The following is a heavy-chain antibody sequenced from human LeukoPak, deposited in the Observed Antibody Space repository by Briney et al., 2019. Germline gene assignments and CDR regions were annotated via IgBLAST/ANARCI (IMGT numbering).Heavy chain of an antibody. Sequence: QSGGSLRLSCAASGFTVSSNYMSWVRQAPGKGLEWVSVIYSGGSTDYADSVKGRFTISRDTSKNTLYLQMNSLRVEDTAVYYCARSSHYDILTGYSEEDAFDIWGQGTMATVSS. D-gene: IGHD3-9*01. J-gene: IGHJ3*02. CDR1: GFTVSSNY. CDR3: ARSSHYDILTGYSEEDAFDI. V-gene: IGHV3-53*01. CDR2: IYSGGST.